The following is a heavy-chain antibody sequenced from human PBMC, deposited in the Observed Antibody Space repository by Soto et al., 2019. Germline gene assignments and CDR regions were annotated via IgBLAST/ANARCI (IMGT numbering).Heavy chain of an antibody. CDR2: IYHSGST. J-gene: IGHJ5*02. CDR1: GGSISSSNW. D-gene: IGHD3-3*01. V-gene: IGHV4-4*02. Sequence: SETLSLACAVSGGSISSSNWWSWVRQPPGKGLEWIGEIYHSGSTNYNPSLKSRVTISVDKSKNQFSLNMSSVTAADTALYFCARKLEGSVRLVEWFSYMRFDPWGPGTLVTVSS. CDR3: ARKLEGSVRLVEWFSYMRFDP.